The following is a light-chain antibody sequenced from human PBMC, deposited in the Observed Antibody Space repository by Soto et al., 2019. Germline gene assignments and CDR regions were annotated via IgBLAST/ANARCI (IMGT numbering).Light chain of an antibody. V-gene: IGLV1-44*01. CDR3: AAWDESLNSYV. CDR2: YNN. Sequence: QSVLTQPPSASGTPGQRVTISCSGSSSNIGSNNVNWYQQLPGTAPKLLIYYNNQRPSGVPDRFSGSKSGTSASLAISGLQSEDEADYYCAAWDESLNSYVFGTGTKVTVL. CDR1: SSNIGSNN. J-gene: IGLJ1*01.